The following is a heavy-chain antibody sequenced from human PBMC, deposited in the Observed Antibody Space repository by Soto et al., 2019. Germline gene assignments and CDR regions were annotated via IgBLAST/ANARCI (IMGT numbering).Heavy chain of an antibody. CDR2: TIPILGTA. CDR1: GGTFSSFA. CDR3: ARGNALDI. V-gene: IGHV1-69*13. J-gene: IGHJ6*02. Sequence: SVKVSCKASGGTFSSFAINWVRQAPGQGPEWMGGTIPILGTANYAQKFQGRATIIADETTNTASLELTSLRSEDTAVYYCARGNALDIWGQGTTVTVSS.